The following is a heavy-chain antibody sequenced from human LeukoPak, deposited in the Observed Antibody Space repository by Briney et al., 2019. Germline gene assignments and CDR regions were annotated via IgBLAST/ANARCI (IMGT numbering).Heavy chain of an antibody. D-gene: IGHD1-26*01. CDR1: GFTFSSDA. CDR2: FSASGGST. CDR3: AQGNSGGYLMHFDY. V-gene: IGHV3-23*01. J-gene: IGHJ4*02. Sequence: GGSLRLSCAASGFTFSSDAMSWVRQAPGKGLEWVSGFSASGGSTYYADSVKGRFTISRDNSKNTLYLQMNSLRAEDTAVYYCAQGNSGGYLMHFDYWGQGTLVTVSS.